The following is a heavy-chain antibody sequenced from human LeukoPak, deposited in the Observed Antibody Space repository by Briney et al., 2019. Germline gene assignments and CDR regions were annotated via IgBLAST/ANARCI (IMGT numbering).Heavy chain of an antibody. CDR1: GGSFSGYY. D-gene: IGHD3-22*01. V-gene: IGHV4-34*01. Sequence: PSETLSLTCAVYGGSFSGYYWSWIRRPPGKGLEWIGEINHSGSTNYNPSLKSRVTISVDTSKNQFSLKLSSVTAADTAVYYCAGADSSGYYWGYWGQGTLSPSPQ. CDR2: INHSGST. CDR3: AGADSSGYYWGY. J-gene: IGHJ4*02.